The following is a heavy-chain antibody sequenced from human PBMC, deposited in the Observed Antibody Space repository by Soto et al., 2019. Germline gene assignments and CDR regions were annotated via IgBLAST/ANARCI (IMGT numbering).Heavy chain of an antibody. V-gene: IGHV3-23*01. CDR2: ITSSGGTT. J-gene: IGHJ4*02. Sequence: PGGSLRLSCAASGFTFSNYAMSWVRQAPGKGLEWVSAITSSGGTTYYADSVKGRFIISRDNSKNTLYLQMNSLRAEDTAVYYCAKDEGRGQYDFWSGPYYWGQGTLVTVSS. CDR3: AKDEGRGQYDFWSGPYY. CDR1: GFTFSNYA. D-gene: IGHD3-3*01.